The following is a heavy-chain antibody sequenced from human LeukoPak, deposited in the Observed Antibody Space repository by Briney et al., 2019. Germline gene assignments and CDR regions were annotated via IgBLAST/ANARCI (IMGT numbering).Heavy chain of an antibody. J-gene: IGHJ3*02. CDR1: GYTFTSYG. D-gene: IGHD3-10*01. Sequence: ASVKDSCKASGYTFTSYGISWVRQAPGQGLEWMGWISAYNGNTNYAQKLQGRVTMTTDTSTSTAYMELRSLRSDDTAVYYCARDGPPMVRGVITAFDIWGQGTMVTVSS. V-gene: IGHV1-18*04. CDR2: ISAYNGNT. CDR3: ARDGPPMVRGVITAFDI.